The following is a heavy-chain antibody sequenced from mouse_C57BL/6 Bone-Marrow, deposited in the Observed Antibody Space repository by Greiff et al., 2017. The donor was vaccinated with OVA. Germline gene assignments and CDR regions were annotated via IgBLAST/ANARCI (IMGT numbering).Heavy chain of an antibody. CDR3: ARHDGSSYGWYFDV. Sequence: VQLQQSGAELARPGASVKLSCKASGYTFTSYGISWVKQRTGQGLEWIGEIYPRSGNTYYNEKFKGKATLTADKSSSTAYMELRSLTSEDSAVYFCARHDGSSYGWYFDVWGTGTTVTVSS. CDR2: IYPRSGNT. J-gene: IGHJ1*03. D-gene: IGHD1-1*01. CDR1: GYTFTSYG. V-gene: IGHV1-81*01.